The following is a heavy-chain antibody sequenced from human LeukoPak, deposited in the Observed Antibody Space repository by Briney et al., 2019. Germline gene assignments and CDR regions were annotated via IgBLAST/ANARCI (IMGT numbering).Heavy chain of an antibody. CDR3: ARHYDFWSGYYDY. V-gene: IGHV4-39*01. D-gene: IGHD3-3*01. CDR1: GGSISSSSYY. Sequence: PSETMSLTWTVYGGSISSSSYYWGWIRQPPGRGLEWIGSIYYSGSTYYNPSLKSRVTISVDTSKNQFSLKLSSVTAADTAVYYCARHYDFWSGYYDYWGQGTLVTVSS. J-gene: IGHJ4*02. CDR2: IYYSGST.